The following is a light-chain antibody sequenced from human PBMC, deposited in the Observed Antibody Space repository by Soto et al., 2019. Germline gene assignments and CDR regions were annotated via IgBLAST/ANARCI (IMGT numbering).Light chain of an antibody. Sequence: QSVLTQPASVSGSPGQSITISCTGTSSDVGGYNHVAWYQQHPGKAPKLLIYNVSNRPSGVSNRFSGSKSGNTASLTISGLQAEDEADYYCTSYTNRYTYVFGTGTKVTVL. CDR2: NVS. CDR1: SSDVGGYNH. CDR3: TSYTNRYTYV. V-gene: IGLV2-14*01. J-gene: IGLJ1*01.